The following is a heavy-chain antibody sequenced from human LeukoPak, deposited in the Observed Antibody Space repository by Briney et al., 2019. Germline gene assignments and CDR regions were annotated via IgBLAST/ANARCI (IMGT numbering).Heavy chain of an antibody. CDR3: ARDSGKQLVRYYYYMDV. J-gene: IGHJ6*03. Sequence: ASVKVSCKASGYTFTSYGISWVRQAPGQGLEWMGWISAYNGNTNYAQKLQGRVTMTTDTSTSTAYMELRSLRSDDTAVYYCARDSGKQLVRYYYYMDVWGKGTTVTVSS. CDR2: ISAYNGNT. D-gene: IGHD6-6*01. CDR1: GYTFTSYG. V-gene: IGHV1-18*01.